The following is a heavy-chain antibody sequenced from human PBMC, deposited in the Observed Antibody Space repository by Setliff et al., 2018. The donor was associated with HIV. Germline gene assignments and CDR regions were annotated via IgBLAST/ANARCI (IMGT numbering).Heavy chain of an antibody. J-gene: IGHJ6*04. V-gene: IGHV1-69*05. Sequence: GASVKVSCKVSGGTFTRNCISWVRQAPGQGLEWMGGILPFFDTANYALKFQARVTMTRDTSISTAYMELSSLTSEDTAVYYCARGKGVGGVVITGGLDVWGKGTTVTVSS. CDR1: GGTFTRNC. CDR3: ARGKGVGGVVITGGLDV. CDR2: ILPFFDTA. D-gene: IGHD3-10*01.